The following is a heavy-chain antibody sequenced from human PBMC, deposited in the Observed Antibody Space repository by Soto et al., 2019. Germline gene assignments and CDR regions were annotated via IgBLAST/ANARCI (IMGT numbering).Heavy chain of an antibody. CDR2: ISWNSGSI. Sequence: EVQLVESGEGLVQPGRSLRLSCAASGFTFDEYAMHWVRQAPGKGLEWVSGISWNSGSIGYADSVKGRFTISRDNAKNSLYLQMNSLRAEDTALYYCAKDANDFWSGYYYYFDSWGQGALVTVSS. J-gene: IGHJ4*02. CDR1: GFTFDEYA. V-gene: IGHV3-9*01. D-gene: IGHD3-3*01. CDR3: AKDANDFWSGYYYYFDS.